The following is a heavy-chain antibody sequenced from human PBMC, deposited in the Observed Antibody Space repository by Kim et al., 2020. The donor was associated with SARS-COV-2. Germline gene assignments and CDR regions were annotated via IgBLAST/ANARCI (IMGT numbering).Heavy chain of an antibody. Sequence: SETLSLTCSVSGGSIGTGGKFWTWIRQHPAKGLEWIGYISYSGNPHYRPSLRSLVSISLQTSENQFSLTLTSVTAAETAVYYCARGQPLDYWGQGILVTVSS. CDR2: ISYSGNP. J-gene: IGHJ4*02. V-gene: IGHV4-31*01. D-gene: IGHD2-2*01. CDR3: ARGQPLDY. CDR1: GGSIGTGGKF.